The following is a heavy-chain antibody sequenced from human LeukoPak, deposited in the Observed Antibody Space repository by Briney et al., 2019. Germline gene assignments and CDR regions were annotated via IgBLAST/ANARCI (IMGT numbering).Heavy chain of an antibody. CDR2: INPSGGST. J-gene: IGHJ5*02. CDR3: ARADTVAAAGTGEPWFDP. D-gene: IGHD6-13*01. V-gene: IGHV1-46*01. Sequence: ASVKVSCKASGYTFTSYYMHWVRQAPGQGLEWIGKINPSGGSTSYPQKFQGRVTMTRDTSTSTVYMELSSLRSEDTHGYYCARADTVAAAGTGEPWFDPWGKGSLVTVSS. CDR1: GYTFTSYY.